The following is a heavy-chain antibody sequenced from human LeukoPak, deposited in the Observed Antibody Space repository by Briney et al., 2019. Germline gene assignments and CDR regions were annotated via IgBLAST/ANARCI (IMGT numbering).Heavy chain of an antibody. CDR1: GGSFSGYY. J-gene: IGHJ4*02. Sequence: EPSETLSLTCAVYGGSFSGYYWSWIRQPPGKGLEWNGEINHSGSTNYNPSLKSRVTISVDTSKNQFSLKLSSVTAADTAVYYCARGIDYWGQGTLVTVSS. CDR2: INHSGST. CDR3: ARGIDY. V-gene: IGHV4-34*01.